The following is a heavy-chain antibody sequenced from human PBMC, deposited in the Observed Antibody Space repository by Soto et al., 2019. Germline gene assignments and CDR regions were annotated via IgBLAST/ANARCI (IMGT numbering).Heavy chain of an antibody. CDR2: IYHSGST. CDR3: ARDKATVGGYNLYDH. D-gene: IGHD3-16*01. V-gene: IGHV4-4*02. J-gene: IGHJ5*02. CDR1: GGSIRSSHW. Sequence: QVQLLESGPGLVKPSETLSLICTVSGGSIRSSHWWSWVRQPPGKGLERIGEIYHSGSTNLDPSLKSRVTLSVDKSKNQFSLKLTSVTAADTAVYYCARDKATVGGYNLYDHWGQGILVTVSS.